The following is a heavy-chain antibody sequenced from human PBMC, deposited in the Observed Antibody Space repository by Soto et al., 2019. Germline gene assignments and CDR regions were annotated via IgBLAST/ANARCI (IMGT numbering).Heavy chain of an antibody. J-gene: IGHJ4*01. CDR2: INHSGNT. CDR3: ANLIVFHSSYYHDY. Sequence: WSWIRQSPGKGLEWIGEINHSGNTNYNPSLKSRVTMLVDTSKNQFSLSLSSVTAADTAVYYCANLIVFHSSYYHDYWGHGTLVTVSS. V-gene: IGHV4-34*01. D-gene: IGHD6-6*01.